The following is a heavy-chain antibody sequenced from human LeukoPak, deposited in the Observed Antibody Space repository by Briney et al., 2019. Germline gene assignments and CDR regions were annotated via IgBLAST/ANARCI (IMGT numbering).Heavy chain of an antibody. CDR2: IYHSGST. D-gene: IGHD6-6*01. CDR3: TRNPPPGSSSLYYYYYMDV. CDR1: GGSISSGGYY. J-gene: IGHJ6*03. Sequence: ASQTLSLTCTVSGGSISSGGYYWSWIRQPPGKGLEWIGYIYHSGSTYYNPSLKSRVTISVDRSKNQFSLKLSSVTAADTAVYYCTRNPPPGSSSLYYYYYMDVWGKGTTVTVSS. V-gene: IGHV4-30-2*01.